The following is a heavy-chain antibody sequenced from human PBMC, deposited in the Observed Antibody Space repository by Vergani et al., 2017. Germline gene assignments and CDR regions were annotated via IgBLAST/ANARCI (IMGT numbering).Heavy chain of an antibody. CDR1: EYSFGNYW. D-gene: IGHD1-1*01. V-gene: IGHV5-51*01. Sequence: EVELVQSGPEMRKPGESLKISCKGSEYSFGNYWIGWVRQMPGKGLEWMGIIYPADSDTRYSPSFQGQVTISADKSLSTAFLQWDSLKASDTALYYCARHTTYTDSWGQGTLVTVSS. CDR3: ARHTTYTDS. J-gene: IGHJ4*02. CDR2: IYPADSDT.